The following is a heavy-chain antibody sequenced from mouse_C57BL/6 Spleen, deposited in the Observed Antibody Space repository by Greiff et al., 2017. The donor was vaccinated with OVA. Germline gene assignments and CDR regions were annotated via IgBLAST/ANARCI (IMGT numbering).Heavy chain of an antibody. CDR2: IDPETGGT. D-gene: IGHD4-1*02. CDR3: TKPSTGTHFDY. CDR1: GYTFTDYE. Sequence: VKLVESGAELVRPGASVTLSCKASGYTFTDYEMHWVKQTPVHGLEWIGAIDPETGGTAYNQKFKGKAILTADKSSSTAYMELRSLTSEDSAVYYCTKPSTGTHFDYWGQGTTLTVSS. V-gene: IGHV1-15*01. J-gene: IGHJ2*01.